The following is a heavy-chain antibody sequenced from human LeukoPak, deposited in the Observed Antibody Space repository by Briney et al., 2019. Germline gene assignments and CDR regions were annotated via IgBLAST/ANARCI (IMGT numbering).Heavy chain of an antibody. V-gene: IGHV1-2*06. CDR1: GYTFTGYY. CDR3: ARASSPYGDYAGQKYYFDY. Sequence: GASVKVSCKASGYTFTGYYMHWVRQAPGQGLEWMGRINPNSGGTNYAQKFQGRVTMARDTSISTAYMELSRLRSDDTAVYYCARASSPYGDYAGQKYYFDYWGQGTLVTVSS. D-gene: IGHD4-17*01. J-gene: IGHJ4*02. CDR2: INPNSGGT.